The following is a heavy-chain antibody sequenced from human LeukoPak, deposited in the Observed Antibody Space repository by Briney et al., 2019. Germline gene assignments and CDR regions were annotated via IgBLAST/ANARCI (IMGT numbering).Heavy chain of an antibody. CDR1: GGSFSGYY. V-gene: IGHV4-34*01. D-gene: IGHD3-10*01. CDR2: INHSGST. J-gene: IGHJ5*01. Sequence: SETLYLTCAVYGGSFSGYYWSWIRQPPGKGLEWIGEINHSGSTNYNPSLKSRVTISVDTSKNQFSLKLSSVTAADTAVYYCARSRGRGWFGYWGQGTLVTVSS. CDR3: ARSRGRGWFGY.